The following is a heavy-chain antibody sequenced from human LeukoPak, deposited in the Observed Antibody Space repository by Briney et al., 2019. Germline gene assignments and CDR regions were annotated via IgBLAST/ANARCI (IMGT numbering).Heavy chain of an antibody. CDR1: GGSFSGYY. CDR2: INHSGST. J-gene: IGHJ4*02. Sequence: SETLSLTCAVYGGSFSGYYWSWIRQPPGKGLEWIGEINHSGSTNYNPSLKSRVTISVDTSKNQFSLKLSSVTAADTAVYYCAREGEYSYGYGDYWGQGTLVTVSS. CDR3: AREGEYSYGYGDY. V-gene: IGHV4-34*01. D-gene: IGHD5-18*01.